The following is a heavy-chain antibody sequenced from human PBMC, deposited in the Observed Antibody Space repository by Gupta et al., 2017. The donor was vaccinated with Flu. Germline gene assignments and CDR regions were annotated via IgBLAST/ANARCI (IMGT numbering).Heavy chain of an antibody. CDR1: GFTFSSYS. CDR3: ANSCRERHDYCGGDCYQRYYYYGMDV. CDR2: ISSSSSYI. V-gene: IGHV3-21*01. Sequence: EVQLVESGGGLVKPGGSLRLSCAASGFTFSSYSMNWVRRAPGKGLEWVSSISSSSSYIYYADSVKGRFTISRDNAKNSLYLQMNSLRAEDTAVYYCANSCRERHDYCGGDCYQRYYYYGMDVWGQGTTVTVSS. J-gene: IGHJ6*02. D-gene: IGHD2-21*02.